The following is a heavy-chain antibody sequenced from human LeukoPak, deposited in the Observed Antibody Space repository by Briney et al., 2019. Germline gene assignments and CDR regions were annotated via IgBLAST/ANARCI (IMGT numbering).Heavy chain of an antibody. V-gene: IGHV3-48*03. J-gene: IGHJ4*02. CDR3: ARGHVWFGELFDY. D-gene: IGHD3-10*01. CDR1: GFTFSDYE. CDR2: ISSSASII. Sequence: GGSLRLSCAASGFTFSDYEMNWVRQAPGKGLEWVSYISSSASIIYYSDSVKGRFTISRDNAKNSLYLQMNSLRDEDTAVYYCARGHVWFGELFDYWGQGTLVTVSS.